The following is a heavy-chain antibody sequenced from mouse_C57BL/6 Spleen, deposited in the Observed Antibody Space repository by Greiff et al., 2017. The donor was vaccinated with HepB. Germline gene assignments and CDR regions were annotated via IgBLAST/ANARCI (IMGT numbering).Heavy chain of an antibody. CDR3: ARERTDYAMDY. CDR1: GYSITSGYY. Sequence: EVQLMESGPGLVKPSQSLSLTCSVTGYSITSGYYWNWIRQFPGNKLEWMGYISYDGSNNYNPSLKNRISITRDTSKNQFFLKLNSVTTEDTATYYCARERTDYAMDYWGQGTSVTVSS. J-gene: IGHJ4*01. CDR2: ISYDGSN. V-gene: IGHV3-6*01.